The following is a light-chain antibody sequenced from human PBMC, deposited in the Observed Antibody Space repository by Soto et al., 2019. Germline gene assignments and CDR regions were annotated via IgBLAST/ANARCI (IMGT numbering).Light chain of an antibody. CDR3: QHYNSYSEA. V-gene: IGKV1-5*03. CDR2: KAS. J-gene: IGKJ1*01. Sequence: IHRTHSPSSLSASVLYRVTITCQASHDISIYLNWYQQKPGKAPKLLIYKASNLQSGAPSRFSGSGSGTEFTLTISSLQPDDFATYYCQHYNSYSEAFGQGTKVDIK. CDR1: HDISIY.